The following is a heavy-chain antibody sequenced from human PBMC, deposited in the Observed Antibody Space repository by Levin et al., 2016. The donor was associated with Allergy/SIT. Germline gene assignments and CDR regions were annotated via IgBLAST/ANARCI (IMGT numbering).Heavy chain of an antibody. V-gene: IGHV3-11*05. Sequence: GESLKISCTASGFPFSDYYMSWIRQAPGKGLEWVSYMSSSSSYTNYADSVKGYADSVKGRFTISRDNSNNILYLRLNSLRVEDTAFYYCARDPGGSFDYWGQGTLVTVSS. CDR3: ARDPGGSFDY. J-gene: IGHJ4*02. CDR2: MSSSSSYT. D-gene: IGHD3-10*01. CDR1: GFPFSDYY.